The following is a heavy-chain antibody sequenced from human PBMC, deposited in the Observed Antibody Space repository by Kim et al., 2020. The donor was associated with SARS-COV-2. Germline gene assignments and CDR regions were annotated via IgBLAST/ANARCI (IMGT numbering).Heavy chain of an antibody. J-gene: IGHJ6*01. Sequence: ASVKVSCRASGYTFTGYYIHWVRQAPGQGLEWMGRINPNSGGTNYAQKFPGRVTMTRDTSISTAYMELRRLRSDDTAVYYCAREDYYYDSSGNPFYYFYG. CDR1: GYTFTGYY. CDR3: AREDYYYDSSGNPFYYFYG. D-gene: IGHD3-22*01. V-gene: IGHV1-2*06. CDR2: INPNSGGT.